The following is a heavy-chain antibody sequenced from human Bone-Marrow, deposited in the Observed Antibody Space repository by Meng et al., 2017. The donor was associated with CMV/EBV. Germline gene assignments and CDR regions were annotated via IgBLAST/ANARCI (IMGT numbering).Heavy chain of an antibody. CDR3: ARMVGATYYFDY. Sequence: VSVKVSCKASGYTFTGYYMHWVRQAPGQGLEWMGWINPNSGGTNYAQKFQGRVTMTRDTSISTAYMELSRLRSDDTAVYYCARMVGATYYFDYWGQGTLVTVSS. CDR1: GYTFTGYY. J-gene: IGHJ4*02. V-gene: IGHV1-2*02. CDR2: INPNSGGT. D-gene: IGHD1-26*01.